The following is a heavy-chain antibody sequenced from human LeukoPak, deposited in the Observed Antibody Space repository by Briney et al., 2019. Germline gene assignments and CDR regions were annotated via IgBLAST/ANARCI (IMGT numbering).Heavy chain of an antibody. J-gene: IGHJ5*02. CDR2: IYTSGST. CDR3: ARDLVVPAAMIRGWFDP. V-gene: IGHV4-61*02. CDR1: GGSISSGSYY. Sequence: PSQTLSLTCTVSGGSISSGSYYWSWIRQPAGKGLEWIGRIYTSGSTNYNPSLKSRVTISVDTSENQFSLKLSSVNAADTAVYYCARDLVVPAAMIRGWFDPWGQGTLVTVSS. D-gene: IGHD2-2*01.